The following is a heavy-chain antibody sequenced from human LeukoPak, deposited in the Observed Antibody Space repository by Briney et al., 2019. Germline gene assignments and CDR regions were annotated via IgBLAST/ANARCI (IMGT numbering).Heavy chain of an antibody. CDR2: INPNSGGT. CDR3: ARGYYFDY. V-gene: IGHV1-2*02. J-gene: IGHJ4*02. Sequence: ASVKVSCKASGYTFTGYYMHWVRQVPGQGLEWMGWINPNSGGTNYAQKFQGRVTMTRDTSTSTVYMELSSLRSEDTAVYYCARGYYFDYWGQGTLVTVSS. CDR1: GYTFTGYY.